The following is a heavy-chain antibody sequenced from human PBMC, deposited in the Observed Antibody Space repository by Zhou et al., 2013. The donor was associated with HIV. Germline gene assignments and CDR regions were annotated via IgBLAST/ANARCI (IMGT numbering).Heavy chain of an antibody. D-gene: IGHD6-6*01. CDR3: ARDALAARSPYYYYYYYMDV. J-gene: IGHJ6*03. CDR1: GYTFSTYE. CDR2: MNPNSGNT. V-gene: IGHV1-8*01. Sequence: QVQLVQSGAEVKNPGASVKVSCKASGYTFSTYEINWVRQAPGQGLEWMGWMNPNSGNTGYAQKFHGRVTMTRNTSISTAYMELSSLTSEDTAVYYCARDALAARSPYYYYYYYMDVWGKGTTVTVSS.